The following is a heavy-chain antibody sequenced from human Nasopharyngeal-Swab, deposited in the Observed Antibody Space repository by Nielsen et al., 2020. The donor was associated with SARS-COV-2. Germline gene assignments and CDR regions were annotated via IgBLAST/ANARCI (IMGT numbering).Heavy chain of an antibody. J-gene: IGHJ4*02. V-gene: IGHV4-59*01. Sequence: GSLRLSCTVSGGSISSYYWSWIRQPPGKGLEWIGYIYYSGSTNYNPSLKSRVTISVDTSKNQFSLKLSSVTAADTAVYYCARLLLSPYDRRIDYFDYWGQGTLVTVSS. CDR3: ARLLLSPYDRRIDYFDY. D-gene: IGHD3-22*01. CDR2: IYYSGST. CDR1: GGSISSYY.